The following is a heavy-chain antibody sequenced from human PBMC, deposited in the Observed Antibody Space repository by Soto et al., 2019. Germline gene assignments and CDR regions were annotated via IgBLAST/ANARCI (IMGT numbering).Heavy chain of an antibody. CDR3: ARGIYSTSSFFDS. D-gene: IGHD6-6*01. V-gene: IGHV4-30-4*01. Sequence: ASETLSLTCTVSGDSISTADYYWNWIRRPPGKGLEWIGYIYYSGNTYYIPSLKSRVTISVDTSKNQISLKLNSVTAADTAVYYCARGIYSTSSFFDSWGQGTLVTVSS. CDR2: IYYSGNT. J-gene: IGHJ4*02. CDR1: GDSISTADYY.